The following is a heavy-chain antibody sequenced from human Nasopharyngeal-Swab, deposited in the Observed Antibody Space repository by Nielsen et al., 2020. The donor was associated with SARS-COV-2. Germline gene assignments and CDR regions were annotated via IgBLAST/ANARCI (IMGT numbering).Heavy chain of an antibody. CDR2: ISSSSSYI. CDR3: ARSITFGGVIAERHFDY. D-gene: IGHD3-16*02. Sequence: VRQAPGKGLEWVSSISSSSSYIYYADSVKGRFTISRDNAKNSLYLQMNSLRAEDTAVYYCARSITFGGVIAERHFDYWGQGTLVTV. V-gene: IGHV3-21*01. J-gene: IGHJ4*02.